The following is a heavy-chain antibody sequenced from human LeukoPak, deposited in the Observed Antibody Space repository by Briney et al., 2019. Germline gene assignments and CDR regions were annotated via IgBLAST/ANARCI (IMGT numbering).Heavy chain of an antibody. Sequence: GGSLRLSCAASGFTFRTYWMHWVRQVPGKGLMWVSRINDDGSGIIYADSVRGRFTSSRDNAKNTLYLQINSLRAEDTAVYYCARRGHYYDSNGYDMGDDAFDMWGQGTMVTVSS. V-gene: IGHV3-74*01. CDR1: GFTFRTYW. D-gene: IGHD3-22*01. CDR3: ARRGHYYDSNGYDMGDDAFDM. CDR2: INDDGSGI. J-gene: IGHJ3*02.